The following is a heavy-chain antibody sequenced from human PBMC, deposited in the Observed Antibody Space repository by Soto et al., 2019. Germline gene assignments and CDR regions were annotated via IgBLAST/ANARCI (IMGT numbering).Heavy chain of an antibody. CDR1: GFTFSSYG. Sequence: GGSLRLSCAASGFTFSSYGMHWVRQAPGKGLEWVAVISYDGSNKYYADSVKGRFTISRDNSKNTLYLQMNSLRAEDTAVYYCAKDEGPAKYCSGGSCYFDYWGQGTLVTVSS. V-gene: IGHV3-30*18. CDR2: ISYDGSNK. CDR3: AKDEGPAKYCSGGSCYFDY. D-gene: IGHD2-15*01. J-gene: IGHJ4*02.